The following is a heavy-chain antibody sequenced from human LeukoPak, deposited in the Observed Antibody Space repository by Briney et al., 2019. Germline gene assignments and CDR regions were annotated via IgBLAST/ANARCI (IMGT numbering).Heavy chain of an antibody. CDR2: ISTDETT. V-gene: IGHV3-53*01. CDR1: GFTVSTNY. J-gene: IGHJ4*02. D-gene: IGHD5-24*01. Sequence: GGSLRLSCAASGFTVSTNYMSWVRQAPGKGLEWVSLISTDETTYSADSVRGRFTISRDNSRNTLFLQMDRLRPEDTAVYYCATDGYNYLEHWGQGTLVIVSS. CDR3: ATDGYNYLEH.